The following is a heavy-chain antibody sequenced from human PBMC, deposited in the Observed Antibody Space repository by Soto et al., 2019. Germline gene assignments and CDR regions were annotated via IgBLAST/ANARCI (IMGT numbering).Heavy chain of an antibody. Sequence: TEPLSHTFNYFGVSISRGLYHWGWIRQPPGKGLEWIGSIYYSGSTYYNPSLKSRVTISADTSKNQFSLKLSYVTAADTAVYYCASYYDYGDYYFDYWGQG. J-gene: IGHJ4*02. V-gene: IGHV4-39*01. CDR1: GVSISRGLYH. CDR3: ASYYDYGDYYFDY. D-gene: IGHD4-17*01. CDR2: IYYSGST.